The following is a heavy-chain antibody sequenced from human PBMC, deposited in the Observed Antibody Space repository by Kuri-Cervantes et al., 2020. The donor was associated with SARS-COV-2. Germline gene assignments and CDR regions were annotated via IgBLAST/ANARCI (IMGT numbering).Heavy chain of an antibody. CDR1: GRTFSNYA. D-gene: IGHD6-13*01. CDR3: ARGERQLVQVGWFSDL. CDR2: IIPLFSTT. V-gene: IGHV1-69*05. Sequence: GGSLRLSCKASGRTFSNYAFSWVRQAPGQGLEWMGGIIPLFSTTNYAQRFQGRVTITMDESTNTVYMELSSLTSEDTAVYYCARGERQLVQVGWFSDLWGRGTLVTVSS. J-gene: IGHJ2*01.